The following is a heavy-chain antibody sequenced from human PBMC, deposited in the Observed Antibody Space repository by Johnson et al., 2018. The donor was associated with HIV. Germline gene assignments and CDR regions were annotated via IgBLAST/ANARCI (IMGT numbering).Heavy chain of an antibody. CDR3: AKVGTGYSSSSVGAFDI. V-gene: IGHV3-30*18. CDR2: ISYDGKYK. D-gene: IGHD6-13*01. J-gene: IGHJ3*02. CDR1: GVIFSDYY. Sequence: QVQLVESGGGLVKPGGSLRLSCVASGVIFSDYYMSWVRQAPGKGLEWVAVISYDGKYKYYGDSVKGRFTISRDNSKNTFDLQMTSLGVEDTAVYYCAKVGTGYSSSSVGAFDIWGQGTVVTVSS.